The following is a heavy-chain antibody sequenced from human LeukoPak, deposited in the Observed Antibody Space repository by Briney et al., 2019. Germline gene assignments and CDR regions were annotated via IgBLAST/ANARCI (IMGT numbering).Heavy chain of an antibody. CDR1: GYTFTGYY. V-gene: IGHV1-2*02. Sequence: ASVKVSCKASGYTFTGYYMHWVRQTPGQGLEWMGWINPNSGGTNYAQKFQGRVTMTRDTSISTAYMELSRLRSDDTAAYYCARGPYGDYAIDYWGQGTLVTVSS. CDR2: INPNSGGT. J-gene: IGHJ4*02. D-gene: IGHD4-17*01. CDR3: ARGPYGDYAIDY.